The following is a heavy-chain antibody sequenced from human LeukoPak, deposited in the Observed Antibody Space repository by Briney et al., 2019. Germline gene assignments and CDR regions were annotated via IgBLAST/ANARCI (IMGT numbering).Heavy chain of an antibody. D-gene: IGHD3-16*01. V-gene: IGHV1-18*01. CDR1: GYIFSNYG. J-gene: IGHJ4*02. CDR2: ISAYNGNT. CDR3: ARDGRFGELFDY. Sequence: ASVKASCKASGYIFSNYGISWVRQAPGQGLEWMGWISAYNGNTNYAQKFQGRVTMTTDTSASTAYMDLRSLRSDDTAVYYCARDGRFGELFDYWGQGTLVTVSS.